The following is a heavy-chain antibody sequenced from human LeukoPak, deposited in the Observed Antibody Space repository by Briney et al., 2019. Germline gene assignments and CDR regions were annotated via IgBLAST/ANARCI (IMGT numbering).Heavy chain of an antibody. CDR1: GYTFTSYG. J-gene: IGHJ5*02. CDR2: MNPNSGNT. Sequence: ASVKVSCKASGYTFTSYGISWVRQAPGQGLEWMGWMNPNSGNTGYAQKFQGRVTMTRNTSISTAYMELSSLRSEDTAVYYCARERAAADWFDPWGQGTLVTVSS. D-gene: IGHD6-13*01. V-gene: IGHV1-8*02. CDR3: ARERAAADWFDP.